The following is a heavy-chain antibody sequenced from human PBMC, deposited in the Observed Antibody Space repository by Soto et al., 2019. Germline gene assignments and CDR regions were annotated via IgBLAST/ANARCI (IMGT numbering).Heavy chain of an antibody. V-gene: IGHV3-49*03. Sequence: GGSLRLSCTGSGFTFGDFGMSWFRQAPGKGLEWLSFIRSKGYGGTTESAASVRGRFITSRDDSKSIAYLQMNSLKTEDTAVYYCASLTSWSQEYYYGMDVWGPGTTVTVSS. CDR3: ASLTSWSQEYYYGMDV. D-gene: IGHD2-2*01. J-gene: IGHJ6*02. CDR1: GFTFGDFG. CDR2: IRSKGYGGTT.